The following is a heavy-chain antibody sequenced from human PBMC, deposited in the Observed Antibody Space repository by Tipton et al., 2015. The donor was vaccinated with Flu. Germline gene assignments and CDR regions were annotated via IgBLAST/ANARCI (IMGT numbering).Heavy chain of an antibody. CDR3: ARVLWGDNGGSAFDY. Sequence: TLSLTCAVSGGSIGVGNYYWSWIRQHPGKGLEWIGYIYNSWRTSYNPSLKSRVSISVDTSKNQFSLQLSSVTAADTAVYYCARVLWGDNGGSAFDYWGQGTLVTVSS. D-gene: IGHD4-23*01. CDR1: GGSIGVGNYY. J-gene: IGHJ4*02. V-gene: IGHV4-31*11. CDR2: IYNSWRT.